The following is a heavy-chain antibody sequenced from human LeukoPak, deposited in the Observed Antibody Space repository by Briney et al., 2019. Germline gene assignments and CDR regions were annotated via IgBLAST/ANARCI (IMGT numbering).Heavy chain of an antibody. CDR1: GFTFTNYW. D-gene: IGHD1-14*01. V-gene: IGHV3-7*04. J-gene: IGHJ4*02. Sequence: GGSLRLSCAASGFTFTNYWMTWVRQAPGKGLEWVANIKQDGSEANYVGSVKGRFTISRDNAKNSLYLQMNSLRTEDTAVYYCARGDWEPSDHWGQGTLVTASS. CDR3: ARGDWEPSDH. CDR2: IKQDGSEA.